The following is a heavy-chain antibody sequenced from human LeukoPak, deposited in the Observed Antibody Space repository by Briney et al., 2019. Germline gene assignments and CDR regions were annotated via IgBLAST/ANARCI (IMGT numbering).Heavy chain of an antibody. Sequence: GGSLSLSCAASGFTFSSYAMSWVRQAPGKGLEGVSAISGSGGSTYYADSVKGRFTISRDNSKNTLYLQMNRLSAEDTAVYYCANPSLGIAAAGTDYYLDYWGQGTLVTVSS. V-gene: IGHV3-23*01. CDR2: ISGSGGST. J-gene: IGHJ4*02. CDR1: GFTFSSYA. D-gene: IGHD6-13*01. CDR3: ANPSLGIAAAGTDYYLDY.